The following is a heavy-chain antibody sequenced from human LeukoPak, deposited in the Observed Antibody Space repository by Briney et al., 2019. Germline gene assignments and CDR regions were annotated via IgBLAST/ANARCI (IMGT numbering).Heavy chain of an antibody. CDR3: ASPNGRLVAAKADDYYFDY. Sequence: PSETLSLTCTVSGGSISSSSYYWGWIRQPPGKGLEWIGSIYYSGSTYYNPSLKSRVTISVDTSKNQSSLKLSSVTAADTAVYYCASPNGRLVAAKADDYYFDYWGQGTLVTVSS. CDR2: IYYSGST. D-gene: IGHD2-15*01. J-gene: IGHJ4*02. V-gene: IGHV4-39*01. CDR1: GGSISSSSYY.